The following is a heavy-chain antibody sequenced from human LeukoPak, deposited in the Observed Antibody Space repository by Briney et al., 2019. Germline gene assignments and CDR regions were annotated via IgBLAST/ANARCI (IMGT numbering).Heavy chain of an antibody. D-gene: IGHD5-12*01. CDR1: GYTFTNYD. J-gene: IGHJ4*02. Sequence: ASVKVSCKASGYTFTNYDINWVRQATGQGLEWMGWMNPDSGNTGYAQKFQGRVTITRNTSINTAYMEVSSLRSEDTAVYYCARGRMVASYWGQGTLVTVSS. CDR3: ARGRMVASY. V-gene: IGHV1-8*03. CDR2: MNPDSGNT.